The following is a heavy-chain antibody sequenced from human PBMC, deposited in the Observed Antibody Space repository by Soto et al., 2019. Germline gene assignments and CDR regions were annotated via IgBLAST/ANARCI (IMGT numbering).Heavy chain of an antibody. D-gene: IGHD2-15*01. V-gene: IGHV1-18*01. CDR2: ISAYNGNT. J-gene: IGHJ6*02. CDR1: GYTFPNYG. CDR3: ARDWGNCSGGSCYSDYYYYYGMDV. Sequence: ASVKVSCKASGYTFPNYGMSWVRQAPGQGLEWMGWISAYNGNTNYAQKLQGRVTMTTDTSTYTAYMELRSLRSDDTAVYYCARDWGNCSGGSCYSDYYYYYGMDVWGQGTTVTVSS.